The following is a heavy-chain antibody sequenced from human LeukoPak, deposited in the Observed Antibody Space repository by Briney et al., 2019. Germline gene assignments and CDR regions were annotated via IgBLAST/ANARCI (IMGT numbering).Heavy chain of an antibody. Sequence: SQTLSLTCAISGDSVSSNSAAWNWIRQSPSRGLEWLGRTYYRSKWHSEYAVSVKSRISINPDTSRNQFSLKLSSVTAADTAVYYCARERVVATIESSWFDPWGQGTLVTVSS. V-gene: IGHV6-1*01. CDR1: GDSVSSNSAA. D-gene: IGHD5-12*01. J-gene: IGHJ5*02. CDR3: ARERVVATIESSWFDP. CDR2: TYYRSKWHS.